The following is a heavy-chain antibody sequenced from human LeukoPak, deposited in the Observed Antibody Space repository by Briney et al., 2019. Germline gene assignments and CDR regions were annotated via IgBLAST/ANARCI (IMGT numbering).Heavy chain of an antibody. Sequence: GGSLRLSCAASGFAFNDFAMYWVRQAPGKGLDWVALIRRDGSHKYYAHSIKGRFTISRDNSKNTLYLQMSSLRAEDTSVYYCAKSSIMFAAGRLGSIDFWGQGTLVTVSS. CDR1: GFAFNDFA. J-gene: IGHJ4*02. CDR2: IRRDGSHK. V-gene: IGHV3-30*02. D-gene: IGHD6-25*01. CDR3: AKSSIMFAAGRLGSIDF.